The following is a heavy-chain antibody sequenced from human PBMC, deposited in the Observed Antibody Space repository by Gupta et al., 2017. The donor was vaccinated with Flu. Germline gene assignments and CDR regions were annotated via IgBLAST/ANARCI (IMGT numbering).Heavy chain of an antibody. CDR3: AKGRYSSGLDY. CDR2: IIPIFGTA. D-gene: IGHD6-19*01. V-gene: IGHV1-69*01. Sequence: WVRQAPGQGLEWMGGIIPIFGTANYAQKFQGRVTITADESTSTAYMELSSLRSEDTAVYYCAKGRYSSGLDYWGQGTLVTVSS. J-gene: IGHJ4*02.